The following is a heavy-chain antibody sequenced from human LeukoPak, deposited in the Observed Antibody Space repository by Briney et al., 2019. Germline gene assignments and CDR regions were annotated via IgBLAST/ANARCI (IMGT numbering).Heavy chain of an antibody. CDR3: ARGAGLRFSLHFDY. V-gene: IGHV4-34*01. CDR1: GGSFSGYY. D-gene: IGHD5-12*01. CDR2: INHSGST. Sequence: PSETLSLTCAVYGGSFSGYYWSWIRQPPGKGLEWIGEINHSGSTNYNPSLKSRVTISVDTSKNQFSLKLSSVTAADTAVYYCARGAGLRFSLHFDYWGQGTLDSVSS. J-gene: IGHJ4*02.